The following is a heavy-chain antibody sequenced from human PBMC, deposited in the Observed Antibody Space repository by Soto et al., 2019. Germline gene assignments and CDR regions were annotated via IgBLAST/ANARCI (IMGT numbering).Heavy chain of an antibody. CDR2: IWYDGNNK. J-gene: IGHJ4*02. CDR3: ARGLHSLFDY. CDR1: GFTFRSYA. V-gene: IGHV3-33*08. Sequence: XGSLRLSCAASGFTFRSYAMSWVRQAPGKGLEWVAVIWYDGNNKYYADSVKGRFTISRDNSKNTLYVQMTSLRAEDTAIYYCARGLHSLFDYWGQGTLVTVSS. D-gene: IGHD2-21*01.